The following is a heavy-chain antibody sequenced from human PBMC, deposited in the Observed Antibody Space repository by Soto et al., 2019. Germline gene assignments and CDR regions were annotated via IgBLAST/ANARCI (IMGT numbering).Heavy chain of an antibody. CDR3: ARGPTVVVVAATPGRGVYYYYYGMDV. Sequence: GASVKVSCKASGYTFTSYDINWVRQATGQGLEWMGWTNPNSGNTGYAQKFQGRVTMTRNTSISTAYMELSSLRSEDTAVYYCARGPTVVVVAATPGRGVYYYYYGMDVWGQGTTVTVSS. D-gene: IGHD2-15*01. CDR1: GYTFTSYD. CDR2: TNPNSGNT. J-gene: IGHJ6*02. V-gene: IGHV1-8*01.